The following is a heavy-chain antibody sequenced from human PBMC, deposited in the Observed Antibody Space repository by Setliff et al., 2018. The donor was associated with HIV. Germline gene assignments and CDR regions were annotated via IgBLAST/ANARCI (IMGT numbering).Heavy chain of an antibody. CDR2: IYHSGST. V-gene: IGHV4-59*08. J-gene: IGHJ4*02. D-gene: IGHD2-15*01. Sequence: SETLSLTCTVSAASIRSHYWSWIRQSPGKGLEWIGEIYHSGSTNYNPSLKSRVTISLDRSKTQFSLKLTSVTAADTAVYYCARRPIKGYGPFDSWGPGTLVTVSS. CDR1: AASIRSHY. CDR3: ARRPIKGYGPFDS.